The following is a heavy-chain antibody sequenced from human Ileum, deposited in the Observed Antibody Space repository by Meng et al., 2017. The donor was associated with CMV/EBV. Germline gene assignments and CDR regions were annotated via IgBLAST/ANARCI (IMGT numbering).Heavy chain of an antibody. J-gene: IGHJ5*02. V-gene: IGHV4-4*02. CDR1: GGSISSSNW. D-gene: IGHD4-23*01. CDR2: IYHSGST. Sequence: SETLSLTCAVSGGSISSSNWWSWVRQPPGKGLEWIGEIYHSGSTNYNPSLKSRVTISVDKSKNQFSLKLSSVTAADTAVYFCARESPLVRWFDPWGQGTLVTVSS. CDR3: ARESPLVRWFDP.